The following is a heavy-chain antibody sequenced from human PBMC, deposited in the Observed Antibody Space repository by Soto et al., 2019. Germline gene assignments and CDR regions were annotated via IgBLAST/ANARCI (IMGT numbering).Heavy chain of an antibody. CDR2: IGTAGDP. Sequence: LRLSCAATGCTFSSYDMHWVRQATGKGLEWVSAIGTAGDPYYPGSVKGRFTISRENAKNSLYLQMNSLRAGDTAVYYCARDTPRIVGTAGGAFDSWGQGTMVTVSS. CDR1: GCTFSSYD. J-gene: IGHJ3*02. V-gene: IGHV3-13*05. CDR3: ARDTPRIVGTAGGAFDS. D-gene: IGHD1-26*01.